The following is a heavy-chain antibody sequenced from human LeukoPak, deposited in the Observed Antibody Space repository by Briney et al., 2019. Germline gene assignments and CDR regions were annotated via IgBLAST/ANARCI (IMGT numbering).Heavy chain of an antibody. V-gene: IGHV3-23*01. J-gene: IGHJ4*02. CDR3: ASLPSGWYYFDY. Sequence: GGSLRLSCAASGFTFSSYAMSWVRQAPGKGLEWVSAISGSGGSTYYADSVKGRFTISRDNSKNTLYLQMNSLRAKDTAVYYCASLPSGWYYFDYWGQGTLVTVSS. CDR1: GFTFSSYA. CDR2: ISGSGGST. D-gene: IGHD6-19*01.